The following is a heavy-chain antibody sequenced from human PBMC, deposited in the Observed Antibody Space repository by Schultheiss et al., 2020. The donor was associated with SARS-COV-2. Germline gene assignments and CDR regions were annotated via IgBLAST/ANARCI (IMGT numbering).Heavy chain of an antibody. V-gene: IGHV3-7*03. D-gene: IGHD1-14*01. Sequence: GESLKISCAASGFTFSSYWMNWVRQAPGKGLEWVANIKQDGSDKYYVDFVKGRFSISRDNAKNSLYLQMNSLRAEDTAVYYCARGYNLSPDAFDIWGQGTVVTVSS. CDR1: GFTFSSYW. J-gene: IGHJ3*02. CDR3: ARGYNLSPDAFDI. CDR2: IKQDGSDK.